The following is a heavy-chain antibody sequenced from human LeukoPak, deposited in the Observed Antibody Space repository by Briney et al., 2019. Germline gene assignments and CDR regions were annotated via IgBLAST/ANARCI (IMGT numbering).Heavy chain of an antibody. CDR1: GGTFSSYA. V-gene: IGHV1-69*05. J-gene: IGHJ4*02. CDR2: IIPIFGTA. D-gene: IGHD5-18*01. Sequence: SVKVSCKASGGTFSSYAINWVRQAPGQGLEWMGRIIPIFGTANYAQKFQGRVTITTDESTSTAYMEQSSLRSEDTAVYYCAVWLMDTTMVKDFDYWGQGTLVTVSS. CDR3: AVWLMDTTMVKDFDY.